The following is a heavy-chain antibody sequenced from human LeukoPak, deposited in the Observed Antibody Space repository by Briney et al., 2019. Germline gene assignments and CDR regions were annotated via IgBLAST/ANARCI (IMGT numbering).Heavy chain of an antibody. CDR3: GRDSGSYNGFDY. CDR1: GYTFTGYY. J-gene: IGHJ4*02. V-gene: IGHV1-18*04. D-gene: IGHD1-26*01. Sequence: ASVKVSCKASGYTFTGYYMHWVRQAPGQGLEWMGWISTYSGYTNYAQKFQGRVSMTTETSTSTAYMEMRSLRSDDTAVFYCGRDSGSYNGFDYWGQGTLITVSS. CDR2: ISTYSGYT.